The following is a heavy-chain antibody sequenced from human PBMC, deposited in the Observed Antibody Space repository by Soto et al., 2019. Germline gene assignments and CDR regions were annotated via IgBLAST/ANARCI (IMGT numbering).Heavy chain of an antibody. CDR3: AKAVWSGYWALGFDY. J-gene: IGHJ4*02. CDR2: ISGSGGST. D-gene: IGHD3-3*01. V-gene: IGHV3-23*01. CDR1: RFTFSSYA. Sequence: GGSLRRSCAASRFTFSSYAMRWVRQATGKGLEWFSAISGSGGSTYYADSVKGRFTISRDNSKNTLYLQMNSLRAEDTAVYYCAKAVWSGYWALGFDYWGKGTLVTVSS.